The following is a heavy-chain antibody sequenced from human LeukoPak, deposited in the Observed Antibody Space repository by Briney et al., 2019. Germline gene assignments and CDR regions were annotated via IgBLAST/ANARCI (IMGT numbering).Heavy chain of an antibody. CDR2: INWNGGST. Sequence: GGSLRLSCAASGFTFDDYGMSWVRQAPGKGLEWVSGINWNGGSTGYADSVKGRFTISRGNAKNSLYLQMNSLRAEDTALYYCARVGGYSSSSENDYWGQGTLVTVSS. D-gene: IGHD6-6*01. V-gene: IGHV3-20*04. CDR3: ARVGGYSSSSENDY. J-gene: IGHJ4*02. CDR1: GFTFDDYG.